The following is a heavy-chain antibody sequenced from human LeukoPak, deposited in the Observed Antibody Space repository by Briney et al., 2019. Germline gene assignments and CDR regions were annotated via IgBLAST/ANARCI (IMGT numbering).Heavy chain of an antibody. CDR3: ARGGGYGDYRSFDY. D-gene: IGHD4-17*01. CDR2: IYYSGST. J-gene: IGHJ4*02. CDR1: GGSISSYY. V-gene: IGHV4-59*01. Sequence: PSETLSLTCTVSGGSISSYYWSWIRQPPGKGLEWIGYIYYSGSTNYNPSLKSRVTISVDTSKNQFSLKLSSVTAADTAVYYCARGGGYGDYRSFDYWGQGTLVTVSS.